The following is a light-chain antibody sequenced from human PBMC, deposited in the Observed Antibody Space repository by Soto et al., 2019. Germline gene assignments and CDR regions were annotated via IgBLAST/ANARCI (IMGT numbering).Light chain of an antibody. J-gene: IGKJ1*01. Sequence: DIQMTQSPSTLSGSVGDRVTITCRAGQTSSSWLAWYQQKPGKAPKRLIYKASTLKSGVPSRFSGSGSGTDFTLTISSLQPEDCATYYCLQDYNYPWTFGQGTKVDI. V-gene: IGKV1-5*03. CDR3: LQDYNYPWT. CDR1: QTSSSW. CDR2: KAS.